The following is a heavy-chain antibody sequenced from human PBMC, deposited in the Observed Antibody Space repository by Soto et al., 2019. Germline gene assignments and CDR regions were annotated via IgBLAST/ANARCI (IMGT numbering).Heavy chain of an antibody. CDR1: RYIFTAYF. Sequence: QVQLVQSGAEVKKPGASVKVSCKAPRYIFTAYFMHWVRRAPGQGLEWVGWINPNNGATHYGLSFQGRVPMTKDTSISTGYMELSSLRSDDTAVYYCASHDPGARFDPWGQGTLVILPS. V-gene: IGHV1-2*02. D-gene: IGHD1-1*01. CDR3: ASHDPGARFDP. J-gene: IGHJ5*02. CDR2: INPNNGAT.